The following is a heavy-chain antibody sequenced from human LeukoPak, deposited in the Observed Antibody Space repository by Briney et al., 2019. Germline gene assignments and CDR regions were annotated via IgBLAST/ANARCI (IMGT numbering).Heavy chain of an antibody. CDR1: GGSISSYY. V-gene: IGHV4-59*01. Sequence: SETLSLTCTVSGGSISSYYWSWIRQPPGKGLEWIGFIYYSGSTNYKPSLKSRVTISVDTSKNQFSLKLSSVTAADTAVYYCARGGSSSIGFDYWGQGTLVTVSS. CDR2: IYYSGST. D-gene: IGHD6-6*01. CDR3: ARGGSSSIGFDY. J-gene: IGHJ4*02.